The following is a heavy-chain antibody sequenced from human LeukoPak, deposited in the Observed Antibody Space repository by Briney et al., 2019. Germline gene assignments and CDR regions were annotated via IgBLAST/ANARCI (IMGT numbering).Heavy chain of an antibody. J-gene: IGHJ4*02. CDR2: IYPGDSDT. Sequence: GESLKISCEGSGYIFSNHWLGWVRQMPDKGLEWMGIIYPGDSDTRYSPSFQGQFTISADKSISTAYLQWSSLQASDTAIYYCTLLRGLRFLEWLFDYWGQGTQVTVSS. CDR3: TLLRGLRFLEWLFDY. CDR1: GYIFSNHW. D-gene: IGHD3-3*01. V-gene: IGHV5-51*01.